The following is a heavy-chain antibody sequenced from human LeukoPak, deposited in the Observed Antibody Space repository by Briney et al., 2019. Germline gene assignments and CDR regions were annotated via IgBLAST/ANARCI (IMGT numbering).Heavy chain of an antibody. CDR3: ARGTYYYDSSGPFGY. CDR1: GFTFSTYG. V-gene: IGHV3-30*03. CDR2: ISYAGSNK. Sequence: GGSLRLSCAASGFTFSTYGMHWVRQAPGKGLEWVAVISYAGSNKYYADSVKGRFGISRDNVKNTLYLQMNSLRAEDTAVYFCARGTYYYDSSGPFGYWGQGTLVTVSS. D-gene: IGHD3-22*01. J-gene: IGHJ4*02.